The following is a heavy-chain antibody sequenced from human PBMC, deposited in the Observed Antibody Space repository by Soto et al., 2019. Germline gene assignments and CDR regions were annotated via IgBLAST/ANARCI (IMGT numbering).Heavy chain of an antibody. Sequence: EVPLLESGGGLVQPGGSLRLSCAASGFTFSSYAMSWVRQAPGKGLEWVSAISGSGGSTYYADSVKGRFTISRDNSKNTLYLQMNSLRAEDTAVYYCAKTPSAYCGGDCYTNPFDYWGQGTLVTVSS. CDR3: AKTPSAYCGGDCYTNPFDY. CDR2: ISGSGGST. D-gene: IGHD2-21*02. J-gene: IGHJ4*02. V-gene: IGHV3-23*01. CDR1: GFTFSSYA.